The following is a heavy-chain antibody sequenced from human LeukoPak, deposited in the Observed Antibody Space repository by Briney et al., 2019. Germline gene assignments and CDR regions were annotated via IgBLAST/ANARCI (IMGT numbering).Heavy chain of an antibody. CDR1: GGSLNAYY. J-gene: IGHJ5*02. D-gene: IGHD3-10*01. V-gene: IGHV4-34*01. CDR2: INHSGST. CDR3: ARDVNYYGSGSSMGWFDP. Sequence: SETLSLTCTVYGGSLNAYYWSWIRQPPGKGLEWIGEINHSGSTNYNPSLKSRVTISVDTSKNQFSLKLSSVTAADTAVYYCARDVNYYGSGSSMGWFDPWGQGTLVTVSS.